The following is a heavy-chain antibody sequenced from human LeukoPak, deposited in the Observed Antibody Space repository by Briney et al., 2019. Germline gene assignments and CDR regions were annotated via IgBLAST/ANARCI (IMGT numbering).Heavy chain of an antibody. CDR1: GFSFSSYT. Sequence: GGSLRLSCAASGFSFSSYTMNWVRQAPGKGLEWVSSISGTSTYIFYADSMKGRFTISRDNSKNTLYLQMNSLRAEDTAVYYCARDMVGAMFDYWGQGTLVTVSS. CDR2: ISGTSTYI. V-gene: IGHV3-21*01. CDR3: ARDMVGAMFDY. J-gene: IGHJ4*02. D-gene: IGHD1-26*01.